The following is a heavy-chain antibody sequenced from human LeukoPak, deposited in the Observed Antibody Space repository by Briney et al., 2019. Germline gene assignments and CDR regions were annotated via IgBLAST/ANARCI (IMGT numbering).Heavy chain of an antibody. J-gene: IGHJ6*02. CDR3: ATYSSNRYYYGMDV. CDR2: FDPEDGET. Sequence: ASVKVSCKVSGYTLTELSMHWVRQAPGKGLEWMGGFDPEDGETIYAQKFQGRVTMTEDTSTDTAYMELSSLRSEDTAVYYCATYSSNRYYYGMDVWGQGTTVTVSS. V-gene: IGHV1-24*01. D-gene: IGHD6-19*01. CDR1: GYTLTELS.